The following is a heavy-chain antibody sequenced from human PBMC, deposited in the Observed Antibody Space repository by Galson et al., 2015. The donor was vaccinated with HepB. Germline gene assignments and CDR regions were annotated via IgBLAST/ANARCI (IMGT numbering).Heavy chain of an antibody. CDR2: INPSGGST. CDR3: AREGRYYYDSSGYYNRFDY. D-gene: IGHD3-22*01. CDR1: GYTLTELS. V-gene: IGHV1-46*01. J-gene: IGHJ4*02. Sequence: SVKVSCKVSGYTLTELSMHWVRQAPGQGLEWMGIINPSGGSTSYAQKFQGRVTVTRDTSTSTVYMELSSLRSEDTAVYYCAREGRYYYDSSGYYNRFDYWGQGTLVTVSS.